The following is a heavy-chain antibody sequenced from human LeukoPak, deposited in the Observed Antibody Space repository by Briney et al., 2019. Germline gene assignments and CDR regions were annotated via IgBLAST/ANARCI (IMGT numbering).Heavy chain of an antibody. CDR2: IYSSGST. V-gene: IGHV4-59*01. J-gene: IGHJ6*03. D-gene: IGHD3-22*01. CDR1: GGSINYYY. CDR3: ARDSRYSNTSGYYYSHYYMDV. Sequence: SSETLSLTCTVSGGSINYYYWSWIRQPPGKGLEYIGYIYSSGSTNYNPSLKSRVTMSVDTSKNQFSLKLSSVTAADTAAYYCARDSRYSNTSGYYYSHYYMDVWGKGTTVTVSS.